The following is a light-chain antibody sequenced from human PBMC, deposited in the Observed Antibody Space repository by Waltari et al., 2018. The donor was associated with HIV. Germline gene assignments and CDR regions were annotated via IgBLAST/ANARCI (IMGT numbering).Light chain of an antibody. CDR1: SSDVGGYNY. V-gene: IGLV2-14*03. Sequence: QSALTQPASVSGSPGQSITISCTGTSSDVGGYNYVSWYQQHPGKAPKLMIYDVRKRPAGVSNRFSGTKSGNTASLTISGRQAEDEADYYCSSYTSSSTPYWVFGGGTKLTVL. J-gene: IGLJ3*02. CDR3: SSYTSSSTPYWV. CDR2: DVR.